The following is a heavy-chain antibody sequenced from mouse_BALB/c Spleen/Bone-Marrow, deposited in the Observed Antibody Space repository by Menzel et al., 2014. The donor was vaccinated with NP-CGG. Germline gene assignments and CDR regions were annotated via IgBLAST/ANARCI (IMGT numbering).Heavy chain of an antibody. V-gene: IGHV1-4*02. Sequence: QVPLQQSGAELARPGASVKMSCKASGYTFTTYTIHWLKRRPGQGLEWIGYIVPSSGYTDYNQKFKDKTSLTADKSSNTAYIQLGSLTSADSAVYYCAREARTGAWFAYWGQGTLVTVSA. CDR3: AREARTGAWFAY. CDR2: IVPSSGYT. D-gene: IGHD4-1*01. J-gene: IGHJ3*01. CDR1: GYTFTTYT.